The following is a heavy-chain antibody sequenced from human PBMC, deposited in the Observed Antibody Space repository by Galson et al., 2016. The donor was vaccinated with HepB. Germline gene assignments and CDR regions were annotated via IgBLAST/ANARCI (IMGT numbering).Heavy chain of an antibody. D-gene: IGHD3-22*01. CDR2: WYYTGRT. V-gene: IGHV4-59*01. CDR3: ARDIYDSSGFYYLSR. J-gene: IGHJ4*02. Sequence: TLSLTCAVCGGSLRHYYWTWIRQAPGKGLEWIGYWYYTGRTNYNPSLNTRVTISVDTSKNQFSLKLTSVTAADTAVYYCARDIYDSSGFYYLSRWGQGTLVTVSS. CDR1: GGSLRHYY.